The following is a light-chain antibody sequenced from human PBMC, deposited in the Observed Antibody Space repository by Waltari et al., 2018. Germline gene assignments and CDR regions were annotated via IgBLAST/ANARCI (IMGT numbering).Light chain of an antibody. Sequence: QAGLTQPPSVSKGLGQTATLTCTGNNNNVGNQGAAWLQQHQGHPPKLLSYRNNNRPEGSSEKFSASRSGNTASLTITGLQPEDEADYYCSAWDSNLSAWVFGGGTKLTVL. J-gene: IGLJ3*02. V-gene: IGLV10-54*04. CDR3: SAWDSNLSAWV. CDR1: NNNVGNQG. CDR2: RNN.